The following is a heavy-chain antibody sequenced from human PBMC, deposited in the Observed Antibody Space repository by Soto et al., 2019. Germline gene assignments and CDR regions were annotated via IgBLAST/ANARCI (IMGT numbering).Heavy chain of an antibody. Sequence: QVQLVQSGAEVKKPGSSVKVSCTASGGTFSSYAISWVRQAPGQGLEWMGGVIPIFGTANYAQKFQGRVTITADKSTSTAYMELSSLRSEDTAVYYCASPTREWLPPARDYYYGMDVWGQGTTVTVSS. V-gene: IGHV1-69*06. D-gene: IGHD3-3*01. CDR3: ASPTREWLPPARDYYYGMDV. CDR2: VIPIFGTA. J-gene: IGHJ6*02. CDR1: GGTFSSYA.